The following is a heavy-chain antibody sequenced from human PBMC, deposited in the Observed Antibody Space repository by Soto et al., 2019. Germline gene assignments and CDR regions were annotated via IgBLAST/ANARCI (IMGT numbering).Heavy chain of an antibody. Sequence: SETLSLTCTVSGGSISSYYWSWIRQPPGKGLEWIGYIYYSGSTNYNPSLKSRVTISVDTSKNQFSLKLSSVTAADTAVYYCARVPTDIDYYDSSGYFDHWGQGTLVTVSS. CDR3: ARVPTDIDYYDSSGYFDH. D-gene: IGHD3-22*01. CDR2: IYYSGST. V-gene: IGHV4-59*01. CDR1: GGSISSYY. J-gene: IGHJ4*02.